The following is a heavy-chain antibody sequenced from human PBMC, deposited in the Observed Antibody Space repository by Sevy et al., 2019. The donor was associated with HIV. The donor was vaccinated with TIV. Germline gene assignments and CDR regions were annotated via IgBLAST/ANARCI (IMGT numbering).Heavy chain of an antibody. D-gene: IGHD3-3*01. CDR2: IKSNTDGGTT. J-gene: IGHJ4*02. Sequence: GGSLRLSCAASGFTFSNAWMSWVRLAPGKGLEWVGRIKSNTDGGTTDYAAPVKGRFTISRDDSKNTLYLQMNSLKTEDTAVYYCTTDRLESSGITIFGVVPFDYWGQGTLVTVSS. V-gene: IGHV3-15*01. CDR1: GFTFSNAW. CDR3: TTDRLESSGITIFGVVPFDY.